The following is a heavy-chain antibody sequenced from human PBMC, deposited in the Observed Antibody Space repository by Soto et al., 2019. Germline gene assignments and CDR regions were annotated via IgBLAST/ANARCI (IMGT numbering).Heavy chain of an antibody. J-gene: IGHJ6*02. CDR1: GGSISSGGYY. CDR2: IYYSGST. Sequence: SETMYLTRTVSGGSISSGGYYWSWIRQHPGKGLEWIGYIYYSGSTYYNPSLKSRVTISVDTSKNQFSLKLSSVTAADTAVYYCARDPFHSSSWYYYYGMDVWGQGTTVTVSS. V-gene: IGHV4-31*02. CDR3: ARDPFHSSSWYYYYGMDV. D-gene: IGHD6-13*01.